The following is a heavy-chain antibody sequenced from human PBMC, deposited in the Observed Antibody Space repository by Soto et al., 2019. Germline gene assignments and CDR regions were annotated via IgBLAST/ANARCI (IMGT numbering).Heavy chain of an antibody. CDR2: IIPILGIA. J-gene: IGHJ6*03. CDR1: GGTFSSYA. CDR3: ARALGYCSGGRCYDTYYYYYYMDV. Sequence: SVTVSCTASGGTFSSYAISWVQQAPGQGLEWMGGIIPILGIANYAQKFQGRVTITADKSTSTAYMELSSLRSEDTAVYYCARALGYCSGGRCYDTYYYYYYMDVWGKGTTVTVSS. D-gene: IGHD2-15*01. V-gene: IGHV1-69*10.